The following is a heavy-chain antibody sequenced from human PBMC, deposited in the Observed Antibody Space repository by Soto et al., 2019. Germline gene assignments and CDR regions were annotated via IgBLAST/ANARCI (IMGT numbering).Heavy chain of an antibody. Sequence: EVQLVETGGGLIQPGGSLRLSCAASGFTVSSNYMSWVRQAPGKGLEWVSSIHPGGDTFYADSVKGRFTISRDNSKNTVYLQMSGLRGDDTAVYYCVKEKSIAATGGLDYWGQGTLVTVSS. D-gene: IGHD6-13*01. CDR2: IHPGGDT. J-gene: IGHJ4*02. V-gene: IGHV3-53*05. CDR3: VKEKSIAATGGLDY. CDR1: GFTVSSNY.